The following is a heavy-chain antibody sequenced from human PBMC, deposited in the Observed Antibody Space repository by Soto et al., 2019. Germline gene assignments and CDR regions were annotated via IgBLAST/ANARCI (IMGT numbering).Heavy chain of an antibody. Sequence: QVQLVESGGGVVQPGRSLRLSCAASGFTFSIYGMHWVRQAPGKGLEWVAVISYDGSNKYYADSVKGRFTISRDNAKNALYLQMNSLRGEDTAVSYWAKETVEYYFDYWGQGTLVTVSS. CDR3: AKETVEYYFDY. D-gene: IGHD3-3*01. CDR1: GFTFSIYG. CDR2: ISYDGSNK. J-gene: IGHJ4*02. V-gene: IGHV3-30*18.